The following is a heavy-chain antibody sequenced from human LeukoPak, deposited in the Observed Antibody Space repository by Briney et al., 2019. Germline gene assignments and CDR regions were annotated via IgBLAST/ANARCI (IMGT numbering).Heavy chain of an antibody. J-gene: IGHJ4*02. CDR2: INEDGTEK. V-gene: IGHV3-7*01. CDR1: GFTLSGYW. Sequence: GGSLRLSCAASGFTLSGYWMTWVSQAPGKGLEWVARINEDGTEKYYMDSVKGRFTISRDNADNSLYLQLNSLRAEDTAAYYCARLWGFDYWGQATLVTVSS. CDR3: ARLWGFDY. D-gene: IGHD3-10*01.